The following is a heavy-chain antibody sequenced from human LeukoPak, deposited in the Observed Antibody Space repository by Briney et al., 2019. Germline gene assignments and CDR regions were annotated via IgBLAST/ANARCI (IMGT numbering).Heavy chain of an antibody. Sequence: GGSLRLSCAVSGFAFGSEAMSWVRQSPARGLEWVASISPGGGTTYYADYVKGRFTISRDNSKNSLFVQMNSLRAEDTAVYFCAKRTGVTELHFDHWGQGTLVTVSS. CDR1: GFAFGSEA. J-gene: IGHJ4*02. CDR2: ISPGGGTT. V-gene: IGHV3-23*01. D-gene: IGHD1-7*01. CDR3: AKRTGVTELHFDH.